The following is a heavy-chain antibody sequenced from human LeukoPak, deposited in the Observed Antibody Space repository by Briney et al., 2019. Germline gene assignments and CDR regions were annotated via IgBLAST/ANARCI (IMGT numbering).Heavy chain of an antibody. CDR3: ARGSLRGYDSDAFDI. J-gene: IGHJ3*02. D-gene: IGHD5-12*01. Sequence: PSETLSLTCTVSGYSITSYYWSWIRQPLGKGLEWIGYIYYSGSANYNPSLKSRVTISVDTSKNQFSLKLSSVTAADTAVYYCARGSLRGYDSDAFDIWGQGTMVTVSS. CDR1: GYSITSYY. V-gene: IGHV4-59*12. CDR2: IYYSGSA.